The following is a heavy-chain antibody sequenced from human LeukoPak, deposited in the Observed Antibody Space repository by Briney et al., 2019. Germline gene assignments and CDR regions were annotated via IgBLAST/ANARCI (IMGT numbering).Heavy chain of an antibody. J-gene: IGHJ6*02. D-gene: IGHD3-22*01. CDR3: ARGLAPGSSYYDSSGYLLSPHGMDV. Sequence: PGGSLRLSCAASGFTFSSYTMNWVRQAPGKGLEWVSSISSSSSYTNYADSVKGRFTISRDNAKNSLYLQMNSLRAEDTAVYYCARGLAPGSSYYDSSGYLLSPHGMDVWGQGTTVTVSS. V-gene: IGHV3-21*04. CDR2: ISSSSSYT. CDR1: GFTFSSYT.